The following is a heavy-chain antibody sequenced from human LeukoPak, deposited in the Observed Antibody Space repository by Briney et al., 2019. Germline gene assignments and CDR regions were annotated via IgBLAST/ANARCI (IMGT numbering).Heavy chain of an antibody. J-gene: IGHJ4*02. D-gene: IGHD1-26*01. V-gene: IGHV3-23*01. CDR2: INGSGGST. CDR3: AKGLVGGTIGYFDY. Sequence: PGGSLRLSCAASGFTFSSYAMSWVRQPPGKGLEWVSAINGSGGSTYYADSVKGRFTISRDNSKNTLYLQMNSLRAEDTAVYYCAKGLVGGTIGYFDYWGQGTLVTVSS. CDR1: GFTFSSYA.